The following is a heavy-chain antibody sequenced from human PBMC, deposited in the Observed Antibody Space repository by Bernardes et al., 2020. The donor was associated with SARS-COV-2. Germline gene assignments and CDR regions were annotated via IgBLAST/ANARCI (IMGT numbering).Heavy chain of an antibody. Sequence: SQTLSPTCTVSGGSIRASYWSWFRQPPGPGLEWIGYLYYTGSTHYNPSLQSRVTISVDTSKNQFSLKLSSVTAADTAVYYCARGFDYWGQGILVTVSS. CDR3: ARGFDY. J-gene: IGHJ4*02. V-gene: IGHV4-59*01. CDR2: LYYTGST. CDR1: GGSIRASY.